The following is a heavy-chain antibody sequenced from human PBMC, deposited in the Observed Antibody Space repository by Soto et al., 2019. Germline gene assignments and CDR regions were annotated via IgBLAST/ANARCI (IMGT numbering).Heavy chain of an antibody. J-gene: IGHJ4*02. D-gene: IGHD2-15*01. Sequence: QVQLVQSGAEVQKPGASVKVSCKTSGYTFSDYYIQWVRQAPGQGLEWMGWIKPDSGGTNYAQKFQGWVTMTRDTSISPAYMELSRLRSDDTAVYYCARTLIDATPFDYWGQGTLVTVSS. CDR3: ARTLIDATPFDY. CDR1: GYTFSDYY. CDR2: IKPDSGGT. V-gene: IGHV1-2*04.